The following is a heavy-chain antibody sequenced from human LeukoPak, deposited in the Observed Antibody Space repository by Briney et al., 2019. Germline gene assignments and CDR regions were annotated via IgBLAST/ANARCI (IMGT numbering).Heavy chain of an antibody. CDR2: IYYTGST. J-gene: IGHJ5*02. CDR1: GGSLSTYY. CDR3: ARGGNYWPQWWFDP. Sequence: PSETLSLTCTVSGGSLSTYYWSWIRQPPGKGLEWIGYIYYTGSTSYNPSLKSRVTMSLDASKNQFSLELNSVTPADTAVYYCARGGNYWPQWWFDPWGRGTLVSVSS. D-gene: IGHD1-26*01. V-gene: IGHV4-59*01.